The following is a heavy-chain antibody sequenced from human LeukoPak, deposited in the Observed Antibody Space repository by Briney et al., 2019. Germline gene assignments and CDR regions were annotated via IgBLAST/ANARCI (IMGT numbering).Heavy chain of an antibody. CDR2: INPNSGGT. D-gene: IGHD6-19*01. CDR1: GYTFTGYY. Sequence: GASVNVSFKASGYTFTGYYMHWVRQAPGQGLEGMGWINPNSGGTNYAQKFQGRVTTSRDTSISTDYMELRRLRSDDTAVYCCERDISSGWYGYWGQGTLVTVSS. V-gene: IGHV1-2*02. J-gene: IGHJ4*02. CDR3: ERDISSGWYGY.